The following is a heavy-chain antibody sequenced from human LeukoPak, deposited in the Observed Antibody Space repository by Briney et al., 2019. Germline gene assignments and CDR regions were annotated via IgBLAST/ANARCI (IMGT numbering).Heavy chain of an antibody. Sequence: ASVKVSCKASGYTFTGYYMHWVRQAPGQGLEWMGWINPNSGGTNYTQKFQGRVTMTRDTSISTAYMEPSRLRSDDTAVYYCAREGLYCGGDCSFDYWGQGTLVTVSS. CDR1: GYTFTGYY. CDR2: INPNSGGT. D-gene: IGHD2-21*01. V-gene: IGHV1-2*02. J-gene: IGHJ4*02. CDR3: AREGLYCGGDCSFDY.